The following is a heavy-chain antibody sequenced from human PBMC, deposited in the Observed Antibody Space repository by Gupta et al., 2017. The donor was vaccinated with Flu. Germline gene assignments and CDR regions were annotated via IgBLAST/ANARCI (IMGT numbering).Heavy chain of an antibody. CDR1: GFAFMEYT. CDR2: IRSNNYGGSA. CDR3: ARVFWNYEKNSFDY. D-gene: IGHD1-7*01. J-gene: IGHJ4*02. Sequence: EVQLVESGGGLEQQGRSRTLSCTTSGFAFMEYTIIWVCQATGKGLGWVGFIRSNNYGGSADYAAPVKSKFAISSDDSKGIAYLHLNNLKKEYAAIYSCARVFWNYEKNSFDYWGQGTLVTVSS. V-gene: IGHV3-49*04.